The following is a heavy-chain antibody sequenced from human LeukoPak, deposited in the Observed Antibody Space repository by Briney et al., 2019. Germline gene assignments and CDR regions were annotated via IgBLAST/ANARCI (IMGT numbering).Heavy chain of an antibody. CDR1: GFTFSSYW. D-gene: IGHD3-3*01. V-gene: IGHV3-7*03. J-gene: IGHJ4*02. CDR3: AKELEYYDF. Sequence: GGSLRLSCAASGFTFSSYWMSWVRQAPGKGLEWVANIKQDGSEKYYVDSVKGRFTISRDNSKNTLYLQMNSLRAEDTAVYYCAKELEYYDFWGQGTLVTVSS. CDR2: IKQDGSEK.